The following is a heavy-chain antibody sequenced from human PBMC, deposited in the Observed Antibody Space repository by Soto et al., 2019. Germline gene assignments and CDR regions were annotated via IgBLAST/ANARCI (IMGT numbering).Heavy chain of an antibody. D-gene: IGHD5-18*01. Sequence: ASVKVSCKASGYTFTSYGISWVRQAPGQGLEWMGWISAYNGNTNYAQKLQGRVTMTTDTSTSTAYMELRSLRSDDTAVYYCAREGGYRYGDHYYYYSCMDVWGQGTTVTVSS. V-gene: IGHV1-18*04. CDR1: GYTFTSYG. J-gene: IGHJ6*02. CDR2: ISAYNGNT. CDR3: AREGGYRYGDHYYYYSCMDV.